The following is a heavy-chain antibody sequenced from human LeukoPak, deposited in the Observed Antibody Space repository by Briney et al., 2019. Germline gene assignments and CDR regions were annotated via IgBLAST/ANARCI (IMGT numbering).Heavy chain of an antibody. CDR3: ASMDYDILTGADY. V-gene: IGHV3-23*01. D-gene: IGHD3-9*01. CDR2: ISGSGGST. Sequence: GGSLRLSCAASGFTFSPYAMSWVRQAPGKGLEWVSVISGSGGSTYYADSVKGRFTISRDNSKNTLHPQMNSLRAEDTAVYYCASMDYDILTGADYWGQGTLVTVSS. J-gene: IGHJ4*02. CDR1: GFTFSPYA.